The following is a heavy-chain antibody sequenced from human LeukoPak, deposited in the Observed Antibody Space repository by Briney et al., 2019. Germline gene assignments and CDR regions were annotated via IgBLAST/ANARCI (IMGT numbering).Heavy chain of an antibody. D-gene: IGHD3-22*01. CDR1: GYTFTSYG. CDR3: AKARYYDSSGPFDY. Sequence: GASVTVSFKASGYTFTSYGISWVRQAPGKGLEWVSSISGSATNTYYADSVKGRFTISRDKSKNTLDLQMNSLRAEDTAVYYCAKARYYDSSGPFDYWGQGTLVTVSS. J-gene: IGHJ4*02. V-gene: IGHV3-23*01. CDR2: ISGSATNT.